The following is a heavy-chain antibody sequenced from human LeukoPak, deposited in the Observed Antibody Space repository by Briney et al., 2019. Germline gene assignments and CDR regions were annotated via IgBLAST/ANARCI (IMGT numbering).Heavy chain of an antibody. J-gene: IGHJ5*02. D-gene: IGHD2-2*01. Sequence: SETLSLTCAVYGGSFSGYYWSWIRQPPGKGLEWIGEINHSGSTNYNPSLKSRVTISVDTSKNQFSLKLSSATAADTAVYYCAGSRDQLRPLKFDPWGQGTLVTVSS. CDR2: INHSGST. CDR1: GGSFSGYY. V-gene: IGHV4-34*01. CDR3: AGSRDQLRPLKFDP.